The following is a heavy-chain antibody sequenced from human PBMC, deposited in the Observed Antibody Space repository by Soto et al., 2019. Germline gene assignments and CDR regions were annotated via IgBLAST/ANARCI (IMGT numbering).Heavy chain of an antibody. V-gene: IGHV3-48*02. J-gene: IGHJ4*02. Sequence: GGSLRLSCAASGSTFSTYSLTWVRQAPGKGLEWVSYISGRSSAIYYADSVKGRFTISRDNAKNSLYLQMNSLRDEDTAVYYCTTDLVVPAALFDYWGQGTLVTVSS. CDR3: TTDLVVPAALFDY. D-gene: IGHD2-2*01. CDR2: ISGRSSAI. CDR1: GSTFSTYS.